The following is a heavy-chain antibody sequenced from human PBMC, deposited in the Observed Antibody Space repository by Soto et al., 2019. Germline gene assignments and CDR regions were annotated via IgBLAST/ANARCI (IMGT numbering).Heavy chain of an antibody. CDR3: ARPLFSTWTTPTVVGMAV. V-gene: IGHV3-33*01. D-gene: IGHD6-13*01. CDR1: GFTFSSYA. CDR2: IWNAGTNK. J-gene: IGHJ6*02. Sequence: QEQLEESGGGVVQPGRSLGLSCAASGFTFSSYAMHWVRQAPGKGLEWVTVIWNAGTNKYYADTVKDRFTISRDNFRNTLQLPMSSLRDDGTAVYFCARPLFSTWTTPTVVGMAVWDQGNTVTVSS.